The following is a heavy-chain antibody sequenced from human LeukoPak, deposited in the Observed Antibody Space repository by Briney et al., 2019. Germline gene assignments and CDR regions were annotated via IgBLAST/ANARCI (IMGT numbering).Heavy chain of an antibody. V-gene: IGHV3-23*01. CDR3: ARGAIFGVVITRSAFDI. CDR1: GFTFSSYA. Sequence: GGSLRLSCAASGFTFSSYAMSWVRQAPGKGLEWVSAISGSGGSTYYADSVKGRFTTSRDNSKNTLYLQMNSLRAEDTAVYYCARGAIFGVVITRSAFDIWGQGTMVTVSS. J-gene: IGHJ3*02. CDR2: ISGSGGST. D-gene: IGHD3-3*01.